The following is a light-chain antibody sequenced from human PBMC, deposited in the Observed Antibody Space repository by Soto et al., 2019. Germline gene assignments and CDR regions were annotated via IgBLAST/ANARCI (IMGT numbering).Light chain of an antibody. J-gene: IGLJ1*01. CDR3: QSYDSSLSGKV. CDR2: GNN. CDR1: SSNIGAGYD. V-gene: IGLV1-40*01. Sequence: QSVLTQPPSVSGAPGQTITISCTGSSSNIGAGYDVHWYQQLPGRAPKLLIYGNNNRPSGVPDRFSGSKSGTSVSLAITGLRGEDEADYYCQSYDSSLSGKVFGTGTKLTVL.